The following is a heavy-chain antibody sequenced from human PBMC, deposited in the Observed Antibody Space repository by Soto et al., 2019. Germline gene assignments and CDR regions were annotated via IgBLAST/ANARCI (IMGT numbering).Heavy chain of an antibody. CDR3: AKGSYYDSSPRFYGMDV. CDR2: LSYDGSNK. D-gene: IGHD3-22*01. J-gene: IGHJ6*02. Sequence: QVQLVESGGGVVQPGRSLRLSCAASGFTFSRYGMHWVRQAPGKGLECVAVLSYDGSNKYYADSVKGRFTISRDNSKNTLYLQMNSLRAEDTAVYYCAKGSYYDSSPRFYGMDVWGQGTTVTVSS. V-gene: IGHV3-30*18. CDR1: GFTFSRYG.